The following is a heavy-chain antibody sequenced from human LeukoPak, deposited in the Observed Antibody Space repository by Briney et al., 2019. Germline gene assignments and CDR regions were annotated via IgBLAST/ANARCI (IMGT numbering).Heavy chain of an antibody. CDR1: GYTFTSYY. CDR3: ASSPYSNYLIFDY. Sequence: ASVKVSCKASGYTFTSYYMHWVRQAPGQGLEWMGIINPSGGSTSYAQKFQGRVTMTRDTSISTAYMELSRLRSDDTAVYYCASSPYSNYLIFDYWGQGTLVTVSS. CDR2: INPSGGST. D-gene: IGHD4-11*01. J-gene: IGHJ4*02. V-gene: IGHV1-46*01.